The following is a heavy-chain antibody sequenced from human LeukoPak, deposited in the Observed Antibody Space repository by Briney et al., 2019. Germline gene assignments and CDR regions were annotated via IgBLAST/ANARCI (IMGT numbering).Heavy chain of an antibody. Sequence: PSETLSLTCTVSGGSISSYYWSWLRQPPGKGLEWIGYIYYSGSTNYNPSLKSRVTIPVGTSKNQFSLKLSSVTAADTAVYYCARGVSSGSDYWGQGTLVTVSS. D-gene: IGHD3-10*01. J-gene: IGHJ4*02. CDR2: IYYSGST. CDR1: GGSISSYY. V-gene: IGHV4-59*08. CDR3: ARGVSSGSDY.